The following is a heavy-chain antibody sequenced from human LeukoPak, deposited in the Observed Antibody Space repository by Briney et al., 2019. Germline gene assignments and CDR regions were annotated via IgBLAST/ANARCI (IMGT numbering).Heavy chain of an antibody. D-gene: IGHD5-18*01. CDR1: RLPFSSYA. V-gene: IGHV3-23*01. CDR3: AKDIAQGYTYGSIDQDY. CDR2: ISESGTGT. Sequence: GGSLRLSCAASRLPFSSYAMSWVRQAPGKGLEWVSAISESGTGTYYADSVKGRFTISRDNSKNTLSLQMSSLRVEDTAVYYCAKDIAQGYTYGSIDQDYWGQGTLVTVSS. J-gene: IGHJ4*02.